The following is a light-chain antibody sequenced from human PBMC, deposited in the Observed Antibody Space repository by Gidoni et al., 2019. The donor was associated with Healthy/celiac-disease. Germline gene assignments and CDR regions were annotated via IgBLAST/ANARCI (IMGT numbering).Light chain of an antibody. CDR3: QQRSNWPPLT. CDR1: QSVSSY. V-gene: IGKV3-11*01. J-gene: IGKJ4*01. CDR2: YAA. Sequence: EIQLTLSPATLSLYTGERATLSCRPSQSVSSYLACYQPKPGRAPRLLIYYAANRTTAILARCRGSGSATDVTLTISSLEPEDFAVYYCQQRSNWPPLTFGGGTKVEIK.